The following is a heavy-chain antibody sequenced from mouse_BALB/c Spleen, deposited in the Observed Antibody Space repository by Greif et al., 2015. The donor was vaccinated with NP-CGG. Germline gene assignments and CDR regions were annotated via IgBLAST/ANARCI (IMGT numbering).Heavy chain of an antibody. V-gene: IGHV3-2*02. CDR2: ISYSGST. D-gene: IGHD2-1*01. Sequence: EVQLQQSGPGLVKPSQSLSLTCTVTGYSITSDYAWNWIRQFPGNKLEWMGYISYSGSTSYNPSLKSRISITRDTSKNQLFLQLNSVTTEDTATYYCARSRGNWFAYWGQGTLVTVSA. CDR1: GYSITSDYA. J-gene: IGHJ3*01. CDR3: ARSRGNWFAY.